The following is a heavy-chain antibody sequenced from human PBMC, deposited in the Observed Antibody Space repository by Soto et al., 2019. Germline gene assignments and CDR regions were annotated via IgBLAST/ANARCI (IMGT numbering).Heavy chain of an antibody. CDR3: ARERGDYIWGSYRYTHFDY. CDR1: GGSFSGYY. CDR2: INHSGST. Sequence: PSETMSLTCAVYGGSFSGYYWSWIRQPPGKGLEWIGEINHSGSTNYNPSLKSRVTISVDTSKNQFSLKLSSVTAADTAVYYCARERGDYIWGSYRYTHFDYWGQGTLVTVS. V-gene: IGHV4-34*01. D-gene: IGHD3-16*02. J-gene: IGHJ4*02.